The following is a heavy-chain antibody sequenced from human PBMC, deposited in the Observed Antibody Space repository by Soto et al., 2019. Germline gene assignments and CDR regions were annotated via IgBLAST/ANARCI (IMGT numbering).Heavy chain of an antibody. Sequence: GSLRLSCAASGFTFSNAWMSWVRQAPGKGLEWVGRIKSKTDGGTTDYAAPVKGRFTISRDDSKNTLYLQMNSLKTEDTAVYYCTTDFGITIFGVDFFDYWGQGTLVTVSS. J-gene: IGHJ4*02. V-gene: IGHV3-15*01. CDR1: GFTFSNAW. D-gene: IGHD3-3*01. CDR2: IKSKTDGGTT. CDR3: TTDFGITIFGVDFFDY.